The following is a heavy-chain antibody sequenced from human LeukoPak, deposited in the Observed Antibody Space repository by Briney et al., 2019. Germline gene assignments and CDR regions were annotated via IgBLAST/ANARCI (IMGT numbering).Heavy chain of an antibody. CDR1: GDSISSSSYY. V-gene: IGHV4-39*07. CDR2: IYYSGST. D-gene: IGHD3-22*01. Sequence: SETLSLTCTVSGDSISSSSYYWGWIRQPPGKGLEWIGSIYYSGSTYYNPSLKSRVTISVDTSKNQFSLELTSVTAADTAVYYCARRRYDASGYYPSRGRYFDYWGQGTLVTVSS. CDR3: ARRRYDASGYYPSRGRYFDY. J-gene: IGHJ4*02.